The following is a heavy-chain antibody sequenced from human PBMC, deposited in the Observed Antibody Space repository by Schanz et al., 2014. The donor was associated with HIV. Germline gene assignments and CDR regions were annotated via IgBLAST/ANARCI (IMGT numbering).Heavy chain of an antibody. CDR2: ISYDGSNK. CDR3: AKTSITLGMDV. Sequence: QVQLVESGGGVVQPGRSLRLSCAVSGFIFSNYGMHWVRQAPGKGLEWVAVISYDGSNKYYADSVKGRFTIARDNSKNTLYLQMNSLRAEDTAIYYCAKTSITLGMDVWGQGTTVTVSS. V-gene: IGHV3-30*18. D-gene: IGHD1-20*01. CDR1: GFIFSNYG. J-gene: IGHJ6*02.